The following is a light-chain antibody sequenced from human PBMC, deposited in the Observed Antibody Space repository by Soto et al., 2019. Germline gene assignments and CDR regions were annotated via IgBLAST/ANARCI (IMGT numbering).Light chain of an antibody. V-gene: IGKV3D-15*01. Sequence: VLTQPPGTLSFSPGERATLSCRASQSVSSNLAWYQQKPGQAPXXLIYGASTRATGIPARFIGGGSGTEFTLPISSVQAEYFAVDYCQQYYNLHTFSQGTLREIK. J-gene: IGKJ5*01. CDR1: QSVSSN. CDR2: GAS. CDR3: QQYYNLHT.